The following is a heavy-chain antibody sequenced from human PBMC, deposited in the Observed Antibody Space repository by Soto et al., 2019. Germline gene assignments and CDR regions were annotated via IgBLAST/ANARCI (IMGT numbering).Heavy chain of an antibody. CDR1: GFTFSSYG. D-gene: IGHD5-18*01. Sequence: GGSLRLSCAASGFTFSSYGMHWVRQAPGKGPEWVAVISYDGSNKYYADSVKGRFTISRDNSKNTLYLQMNSLRAEDTAVYYCAKSDTAMVGVFDYWGQGTLVTVSS. V-gene: IGHV3-30*18. CDR3: AKSDTAMVGVFDY. CDR2: ISYDGSNK. J-gene: IGHJ4*02.